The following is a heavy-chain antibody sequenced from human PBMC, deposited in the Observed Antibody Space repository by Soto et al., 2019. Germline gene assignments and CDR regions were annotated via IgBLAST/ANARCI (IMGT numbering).Heavy chain of an antibody. V-gene: IGHV3-30-3*01. D-gene: IGHD3-9*01. Sequence: GGSLRLSCAASGFTFSSYAMHWVRQAPGKGLEWVAVISYDGSNKYYADSVKGRFTISRDNSKNTLYLQMNSLRAEDTAVYYCAREWQDDILTGYYGAFGYFDYWGQGTLVTVSS. CDR2: ISYDGSNK. CDR1: GFTFSSYA. CDR3: AREWQDDILTGYYGAFGYFDY. J-gene: IGHJ4*02.